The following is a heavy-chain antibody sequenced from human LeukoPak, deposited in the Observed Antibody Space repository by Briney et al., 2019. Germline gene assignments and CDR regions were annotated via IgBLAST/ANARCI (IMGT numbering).Heavy chain of an antibody. CDR3: ARQYSDSWSDDY. CDR2: IFTTGST. V-gene: IGHV4-61*09. D-gene: IGHD5-12*01. CDR1: GGSINGGSYY. J-gene: IGHJ4*02. Sequence: PSETLSLTCSVSGGSINGGSYYWSWIRQPAGKPLEWIGHIFTTGSTSYNPSLRTRVTISEDSSKDQFSLNLKSVTAADTAVYYCARQYSDSWSDDYWGQGTLVTVSS.